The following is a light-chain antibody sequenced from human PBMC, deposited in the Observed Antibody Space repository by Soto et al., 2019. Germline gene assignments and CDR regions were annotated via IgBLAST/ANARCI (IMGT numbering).Light chain of an antibody. CDR1: QSVSSY. Sequence: EIVLTQFPATLSLSPGERATLSCRASQSVSSYLAWYQQKPGQAPRLLIYDASSRATGIPARFSGSGSGTDFTLTISSLEPEDFAVYYCQQRSDWLTFGGGTKGEI. V-gene: IGKV3-11*01. CDR3: QQRSDWLT. CDR2: DAS. J-gene: IGKJ4*01.